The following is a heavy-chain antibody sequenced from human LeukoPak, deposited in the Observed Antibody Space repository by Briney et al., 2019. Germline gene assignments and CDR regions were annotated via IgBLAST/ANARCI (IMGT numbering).Heavy chain of an antibody. V-gene: IGHV3-66*02. CDR3: ARAYSSSWFNYYYYYYMDA. CDR1: GFTVSSNY. CDR2: IYSGGST. Sequence: GGSLRLSCAASGFTVSSNYMSWVRQAPGKGLEWVSVIYSGGSTYYADSVKGRFTISRDNSKNTLYLQMNSLRAEDTAVYYCARAYSSSWFNYYYYYYMDAWGKGTTVTVSS. D-gene: IGHD6-13*01. J-gene: IGHJ6*03.